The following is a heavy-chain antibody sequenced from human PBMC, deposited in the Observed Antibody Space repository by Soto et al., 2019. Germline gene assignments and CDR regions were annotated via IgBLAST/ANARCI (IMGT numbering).Heavy chain of an antibody. CDR3: AKGYGDYGMYLDY. V-gene: IGHV3-23*01. J-gene: IGHJ4*02. CDR1: GFTFSSYA. CDR2: ISGSGGST. Sequence: EVQLLESGGGLVQPGGSLRLSCAASGFTFSSYAMSWVRQAPGKGLEWVSAISGSGGSTYYADSVKGRFTNSRDNSMNTLYLQMNSLRAEETAVYYCAKGYGDYGMYLDYWGQGTLVTVSS. D-gene: IGHD4-17*01.